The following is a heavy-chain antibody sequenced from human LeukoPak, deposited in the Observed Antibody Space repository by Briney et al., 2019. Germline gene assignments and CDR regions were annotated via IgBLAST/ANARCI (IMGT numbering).Heavy chain of an antibody. D-gene: IGHD3-16*02. Sequence: GGSLRLSCAASGFTFSSYGMHWVRQAPGQGLEWMGWINPNSGGTNYQGRVTMTRDTSINTAYMELTRLRSDDTAVYYCARARQRLGELSALDNWGQGALVTVSS. V-gene: IGHV1-2*02. CDR1: GFTFSSYG. CDR2: INPNSGGT. J-gene: IGHJ4*02. CDR3: ARARQRLGELSALDN.